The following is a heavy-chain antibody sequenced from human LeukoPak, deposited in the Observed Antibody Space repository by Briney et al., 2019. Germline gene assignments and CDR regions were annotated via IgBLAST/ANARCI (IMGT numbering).Heavy chain of an antibody. CDR2: ISGSGGST. J-gene: IGHJ4*02. Sequence: GGSLRLSCAASGFTFSSYAISWVRQAPGKGLEWVSAISGSGGSTYYADSVEGRFTISRDNSKNTLYLQMNSLRAEDTAVYYCARNGQLSVAGTYFDYWGQGTLVTVSS. CDR1: GFTFSSYA. CDR3: ARNGQLSVAGTYFDY. D-gene: IGHD6-19*01. V-gene: IGHV3-23*01.